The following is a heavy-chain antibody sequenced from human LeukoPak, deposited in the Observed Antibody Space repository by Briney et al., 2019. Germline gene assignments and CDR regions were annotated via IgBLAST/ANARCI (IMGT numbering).Heavy chain of an antibody. J-gene: IGHJ4*02. CDR2: ISYDGSNK. V-gene: IGHV3-30*18. Sequence: GGSLRLSCAASGFIFGDYNMNWVRQAPGKGLEWVAVISYDGSNKYYADSVKGRFTISRDNSKNTLYLQMNSLRAEDTAVYYCAKDGAYSSGWYFDYWGQGTLVTVSS. CDR1: GFIFGDYN. CDR3: AKDGAYSSGWYFDY. D-gene: IGHD6-19*01.